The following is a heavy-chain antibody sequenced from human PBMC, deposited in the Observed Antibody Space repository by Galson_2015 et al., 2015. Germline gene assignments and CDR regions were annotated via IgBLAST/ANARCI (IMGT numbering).Heavy chain of an antibody. V-gene: IGHV4-39*01. CDR3: ARHENIVVVPAARGFDY. J-gene: IGHJ4*02. CDR2: IYYSGDT. CDR1: GGSISISTHY. D-gene: IGHD2-15*01. Sequence: ETLSLTCTVSGGSISISTHYWAWIRQPPGKGLEWIGSIYYSGDTYYNPSLNNRVTISVDTSKKQFSLNLRSVTAADTAVYYCARHENIVVVPAARGFDYWGQGALVTVSS.